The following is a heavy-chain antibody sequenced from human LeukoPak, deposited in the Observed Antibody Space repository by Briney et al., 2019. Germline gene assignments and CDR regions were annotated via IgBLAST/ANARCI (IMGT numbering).Heavy chain of an antibody. CDR3: ASSGAPAGY. V-gene: IGHV3-23*01. J-gene: IGHJ4*02. CDR2: ISNSSGST. Sequence: PGGSLRLSCAASGFTFSSYAMSWVRQAPGKGLEWVSSISNSSGSTYYADSVKGRFTISRDNSKNTLYLQMNSLRVEDTAVYYCASSGAPAGYWGQGTLVIVSS. CDR1: GFTFSSYA. D-gene: IGHD6-25*01.